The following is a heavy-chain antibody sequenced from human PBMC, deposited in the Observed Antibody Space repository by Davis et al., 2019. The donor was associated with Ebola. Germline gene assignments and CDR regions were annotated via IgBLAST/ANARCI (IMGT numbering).Heavy chain of an antibody. CDR2: IDPSDSYA. CDR1: GYNFATYW. Sequence: PGGSLRLSCKGSGYNFATYWISWVRQLPGKGLEWMGRIDPSDSYADYNPSFQGHVTISADKSITTAYLQWSSLEASDTAMYYCARRQYYDSSGYYPIDIWGQGTMVTVSS. V-gene: IGHV5-10-1*01. D-gene: IGHD3-22*01. J-gene: IGHJ3*02. CDR3: ARRQYYDSSGYYPIDI.